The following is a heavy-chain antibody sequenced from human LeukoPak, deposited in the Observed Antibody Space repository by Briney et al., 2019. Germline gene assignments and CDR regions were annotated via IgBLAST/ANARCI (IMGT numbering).Heavy chain of an antibody. CDR3: ARDRAATQDWVEFDP. V-gene: IGHV3-66*01. D-gene: IGHD2-15*01. CDR2: IRGSGDT. CDR1: GFRASDYY. Sequence: QPGGSLRLSCAVSGFRASDYYMSWVRQAPGKGLEWVALIRGSGDTFYGDSVKGRFTISRDDSKNTVYLRMNSLRVEDTAVYFCARDRAATQDWVEFDPWGQGTLVTVS. J-gene: IGHJ5*02.